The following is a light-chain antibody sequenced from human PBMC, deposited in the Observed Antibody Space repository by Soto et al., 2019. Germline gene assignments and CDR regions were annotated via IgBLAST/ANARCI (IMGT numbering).Light chain of an antibody. V-gene: IGLV2-14*01. CDR2: EVS. CDR3: SSYTSSSIPYV. J-gene: IGLJ1*01. Sequence: QSALTQPASVSGSPGQSITISCTGTISDVGGYNYVSWYQQHPGKAPKLMIYEVSNRPSGVSNRFSGSKSGKTASLTISGLQAEDEADYYCSSYTSSSIPYVFGTGTKVTVL. CDR1: ISDVGGYNY.